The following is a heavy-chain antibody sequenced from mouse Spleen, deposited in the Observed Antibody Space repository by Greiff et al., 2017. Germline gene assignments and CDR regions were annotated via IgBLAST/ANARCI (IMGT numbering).Heavy chain of an antibody. CDR3: ARHGGDYYGSSYWYFDV. J-gene: IGHJ1*03. Sequence: QVQLQQSGAELVKPGASVKLSCKASGYTFTEYTIHWVKQRSGQGLEWIGWFYPGSGSIKYNEKFKDKATLTADKSSSTVYMELSRLTSEDSAVFFCARHGGDYYGSSYWYFDVWGTGTTVTVSS. D-gene: IGHD1-1*01. CDR1: GYTFTEYT. CDR2: FYPGSGSI. V-gene: IGHV1-62-2*01.